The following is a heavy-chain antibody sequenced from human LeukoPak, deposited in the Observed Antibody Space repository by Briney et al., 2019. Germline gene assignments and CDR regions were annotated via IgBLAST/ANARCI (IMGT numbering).Heavy chain of an antibody. J-gene: IGHJ5*02. CDR1: GFTFSSSG. CDR2: ISSSTSYI. Sequence: PGRSLTLSCAASGFTFSSSGMHWVRQAPGKGLEWVSSISSSTSYIYYADSVKGRFTISRDNAKNSLYLQMNSLRAEDTAVYYCARGPPLFDPWGQGTLVTVSS. V-gene: IGHV3-21*01. CDR3: ARGPPLFDP.